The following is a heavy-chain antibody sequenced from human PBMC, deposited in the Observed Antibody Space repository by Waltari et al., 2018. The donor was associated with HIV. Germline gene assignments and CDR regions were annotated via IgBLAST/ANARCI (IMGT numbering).Heavy chain of an antibody. Sequence: QVQLVESGGGVVPPGRSLRLSCAASGFTFSSYAMHWVRQAPGKGLEWVAVISYDGSNKYYADAVKGRFTISRDNSKNTLYLQMNSLRAEDTAVYYCARGSGYSYGYGYFDYWGQGTLVTVSS. D-gene: IGHD5-18*01. J-gene: IGHJ4*02. V-gene: IGHV3-30*04. CDR1: GFTFSSYA. CDR2: ISYDGSNK. CDR3: ARGSGYSYGYGYFDY.